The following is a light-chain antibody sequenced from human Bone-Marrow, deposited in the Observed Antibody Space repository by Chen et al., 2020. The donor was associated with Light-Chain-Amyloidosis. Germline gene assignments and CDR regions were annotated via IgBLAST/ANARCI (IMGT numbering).Light chain of an antibody. CDR1: SSDIGAYNY. CDR3: SSHSSSSAPVI. CDR2: DVS. Sequence: QSARTQPASVSGSPGQSITITCTGTSSDIGAYNYVSWYQQYPGKAPKLIISDVSNRPLGVSNRFSGSKSGDTASLTISGLQAEDAAGYYCSSHSSSSAPVIFGGGTKLTVL. V-gene: IGLV2-14*01. J-gene: IGLJ2*01.